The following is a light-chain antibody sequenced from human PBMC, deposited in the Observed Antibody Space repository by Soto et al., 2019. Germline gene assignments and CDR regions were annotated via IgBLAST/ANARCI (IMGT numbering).Light chain of an antibody. CDR3: QQYENVPRT. Sequence: DMHITQYPSSVSASVGARVTFTFQASQDLINYLNLYQHKPGKAPALXTYTXSNFERGCPSRLSGSGSGTAFTSPISSRHPEECDKYYLQQYENVPRTFGGGTKVDIK. V-gene: IGKV1-33*01. CDR1: QDLINY. CDR2: TXS. J-gene: IGKJ4*02.